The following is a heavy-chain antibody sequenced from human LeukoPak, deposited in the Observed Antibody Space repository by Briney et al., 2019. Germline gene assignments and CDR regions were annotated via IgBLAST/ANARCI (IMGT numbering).Heavy chain of an antibody. CDR3: AKDNRRHYTSGPNPDSLH. V-gene: IGHV3-9*01. Sequence: GGSLRLSCAGSGFIFNNYAMHWVRQPPGKGLEWVSGISWNSGSIDYADSVKGRFTISRDNAKNSLYLQMNSLRDEDTAFYYCAKDNRRHYTSGPNPDSLHWGQGALVTVSS. D-gene: IGHD6-19*01. CDR1: GFIFNNYA. CDR2: ISWNSGSI. J-gene: IGHJ4*02.